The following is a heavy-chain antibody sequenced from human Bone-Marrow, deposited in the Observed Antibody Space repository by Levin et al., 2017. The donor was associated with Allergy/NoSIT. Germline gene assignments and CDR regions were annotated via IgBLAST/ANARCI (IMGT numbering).Heavy chain of an antibody. J-gene: IGHJ4*02. CDR2: ISSSSSYI. D-gene: IGHD4-23*01. V-gene: IGHV3-21*01. CDR1: GFTFSSYS. CDR3: ARVDGGNSGDYFDY. Sequence: GESLKISCAASGFTFSSYSMNWVRQAPGKGLEWVSSISSSSSYIYYADSVKGRFTISRDNAKNSLYLQMNSLRAEDTAVYYCARVDGGNSGDYFDYWGQGTLVTVSS.